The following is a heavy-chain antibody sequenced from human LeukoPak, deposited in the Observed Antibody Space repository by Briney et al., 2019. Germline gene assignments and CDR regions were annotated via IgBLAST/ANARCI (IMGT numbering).Heavy chain of an antibody. V-gene: IGHV4-38-2*02. Sequence: SETLSLTCTVSGGSISSYYWGWIRQPPGKGLEWIGSIYHSGSTYYNPSLKSRVTISVDTSKNQFSPKLSSVTAADTAVYYCARTLIAAAGRAGWFDPWGQGTLVTVSS. D-gene: IGHD6-13*01. J-gene: IGHJ5*02. CDR2: IYHSGST. CDR1: GGSISSYY. CDR3: ARTLIAAAGRAGWFDP.